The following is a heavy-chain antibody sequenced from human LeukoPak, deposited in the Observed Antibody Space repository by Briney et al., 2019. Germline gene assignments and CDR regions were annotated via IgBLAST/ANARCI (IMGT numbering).Heavy chain of an antibody. CDR3: ARDRGIWFGELPFDY. CDR1: GFTFSSYA. CDR2: ISYDGSNK. Sequence: GGSLRLSCAASGFTFSSYAMHWVRQAPGKGLEWVAVISYDGSNKYYADSVKGRFTISRDNAKNSLYLQMNSLRAEDTAVYYCARDRGIWFGELPFDYWGQGTLVTVSS. V-gene: IGHV3-30-3*01. J-gene: IGHJ4*02. D-gene: IGHD3-10*01.